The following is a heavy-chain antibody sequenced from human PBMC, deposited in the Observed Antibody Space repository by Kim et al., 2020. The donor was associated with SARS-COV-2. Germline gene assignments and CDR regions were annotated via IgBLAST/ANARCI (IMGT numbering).Heavy chain of an antibody. V-gene: IGHV3-30*01. Sequence: KYDAPAVKDRFTSSRHHSKNSLYLQMNSRRAEDTAVYYCARQADVMYFNYWGQGTLVTVSS. CDR3: ARQADVMYFNY. J-gene: IGHJ4*02. D-gene: IGHD2-8*01. CDR2: K.